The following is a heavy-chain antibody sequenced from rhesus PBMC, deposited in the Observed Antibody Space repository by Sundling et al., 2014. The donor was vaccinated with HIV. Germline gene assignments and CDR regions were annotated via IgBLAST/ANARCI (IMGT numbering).Heavy chain of an antibody. Sequence: QVQLQESGPGLVKPSETLSLTCVVSGGSISSGYYYWSWIRQPPGKGLEWIGGIYTNSERTNYNPSLKSRVTISKDTSKNQFSLKLSSVTAADTAVYYCARERRYYDSGYYTNFDYWGQGVLVTVSS. V-gene: IGHV4S13*01. CDR2: IYTNSERT. CDR3: ARERRYYDSGYYTNFDY. CDR1: GGSISSGYYY. D-gene: IGHD3-28*01. J-gene: IGHJ4*01.